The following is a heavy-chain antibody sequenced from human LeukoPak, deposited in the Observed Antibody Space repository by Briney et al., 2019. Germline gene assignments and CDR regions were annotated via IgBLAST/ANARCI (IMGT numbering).Heavy chain of an antibody. CDR1: GFTFSSYW. CDR3: ARSSYDYVWGSYRSAEYFQH. D-gene: IGHD3-16*02. CDR2: IKQDVSEK. Sequence: GGSLRLSCAASGFTFSSYWMSWVRQAPGKGLEWVANIKQDVSEKYYVDSVKGRFTISRDNAKNSLYLQMNSLRAEDTAVYYCARSSYDYVWGSYRSAEYFQHWGQGTLVTVSS. V-gene: IGHV3-7*01. J-gene: IGHJ1*01.